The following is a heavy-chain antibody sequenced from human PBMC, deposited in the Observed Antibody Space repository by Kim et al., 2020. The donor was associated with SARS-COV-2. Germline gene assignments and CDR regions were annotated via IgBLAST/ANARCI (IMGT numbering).Heavy chain of an antibody. V-gene: IGHV3-23*01. CDR1: GFTFSSYA. J-gene: IGHJ3*02. D-gene: IGHD6-13*01. Sequence: GGSLRLSCAASGFTFSSYAMSWVRQAPGKGLEWVSAISGSGGSTYYADSVKGRFTISRDNSKNTLYLQMNSLRAEDTAVYYCAKDPPPWRSSWSVSDDAFDIWGQGTMVTVSS. CDR2: ISGSGGST. CDR3: AKDPPPWRSSWSVSDDAFDI.